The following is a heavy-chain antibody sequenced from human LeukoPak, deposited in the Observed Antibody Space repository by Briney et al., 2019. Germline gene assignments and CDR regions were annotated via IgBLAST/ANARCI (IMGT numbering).Heavy chain of an antibody. CDR3: ARDYYDTLTGLLEGYWYFDL. CDR2: IYSGGST. CDR1: GFTVSSNY. D-gene: IGHD3-9*01. Sequence: GGSLRLSCAASGFTVSSNYMSWVRQAPGKGLEWVSVIYSGGSTYYADSVKGRFTISRDNSKNTLYLQMNSLRAEDTAVYYCARDYYDTLTGLLEGYWYFDLWGRGTLVTVSS. J-gene: IGHJ2*01. V-gene: IGHV3-53*01.